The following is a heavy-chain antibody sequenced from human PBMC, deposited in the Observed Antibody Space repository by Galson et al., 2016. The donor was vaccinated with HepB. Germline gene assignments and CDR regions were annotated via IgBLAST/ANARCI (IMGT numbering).Heavy chain of an antibody. CDR1: GYTLTELS. D-gene: IGHD2-15*01. V-gene: IGHV1-18*01. CDR2: NSVYNGNI. Sequence: SVKVSCKVSGYTLTELSMHWVRQAPGQGLEWMGWNSVYNGNINYAQKLQGRVSMTTDTSTSTAYMELRSLRSDDTAVYYCARVVVVVVDATQGDVFDIWGQGTMVTVSS. J-gene: IGHJ3*02. CDR3: ARVVVVVVDATQGDVFDI.